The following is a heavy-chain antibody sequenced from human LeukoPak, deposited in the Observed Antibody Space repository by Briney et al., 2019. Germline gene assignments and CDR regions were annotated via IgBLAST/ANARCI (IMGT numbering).Heavy chain of an antibody. Sequence: SETLSLTCAVYGGSFSGYYWSWIRQPPGKGLEWIGEINHSGSTNYNPSLKSRVTISVDTSKNQFSLQLNSVTPEDTAVYYCAREAGGSVDYWGQGTLVTVSS. CDR1: GGSFSGYY. V-gene: IGHV4-34*01. J-gene: IGHJ4*02. D-gene: IGHD2-15*01. CDR3: AREAGGSVDY. CDR2: INHSGST.